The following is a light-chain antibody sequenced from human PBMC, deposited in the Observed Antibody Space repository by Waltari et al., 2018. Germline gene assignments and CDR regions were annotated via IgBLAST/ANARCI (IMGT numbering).Light chain of an antibody. CDR3: HSRDSTSTRV. V-gene: IGLV3-19*01. J-gene: IGLJ3*02. Sequence: SSELNQDPAVSVALGQTVKITCQGDSLRKFSASWYQQRPGQAPILVLYGPDYRPSVIPGLFSCSTSGVTASLTITGAQAEDEAVYYCHSRDSTSTRVFGGGTRLTV. CDR2: GPD. CDR1: SLRKFS.